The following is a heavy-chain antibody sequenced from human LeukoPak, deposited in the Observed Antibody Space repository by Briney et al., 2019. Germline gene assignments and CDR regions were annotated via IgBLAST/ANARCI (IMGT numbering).Heavy chain of an antibody. D-gene: IGHD6-19*01. CDR2: GNSDGSST. CDR3: AKEDSNGWYLFDY. J-gene: IGHJ4*02. V-gene: IGHV3-74*01. Sequence: GGSLRLSCAASGFTLSSYWMHWVRQAPGKGLMWVSRGNSDGSSTSYADSVKGRFTISRDNAKNTLYLQMNSLRAEDTAVYYCAKEDSNGWYLFDYWGQGTLVTVSS. CDR1: GFTLSSYW.